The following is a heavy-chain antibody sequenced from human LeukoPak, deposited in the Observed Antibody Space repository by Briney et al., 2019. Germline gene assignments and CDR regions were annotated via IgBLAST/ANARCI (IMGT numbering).Heavy chain of an antibody. CDR3: ARRRDGYNSLWNY. J-gene: IGHJ4*02. V-gene: IGHV4-34*01. D-gene: IGHD5-24*01. Sequence: SETLSLTCAVYGGSFSGYYWSWIRQPPGKGLEWIGEINHSGSTNYNPSLMSRVTISVDTSKNQFSLKLSSVTAADTAVYYCARRRDGYNSLWNYWGQGTLVTVSS. CDR2: INHSGST. CDR1: GGSFSGYY.